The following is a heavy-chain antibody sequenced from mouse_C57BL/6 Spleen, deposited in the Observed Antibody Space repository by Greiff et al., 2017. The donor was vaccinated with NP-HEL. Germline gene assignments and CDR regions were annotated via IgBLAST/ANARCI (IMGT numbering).Heavy chain of an antibody. CDR2: INPSTGGT. V-gene: IGHV1-42*01. CDR3: ARNPLAAPSY. J-gene: IGHJ3*01. CDR1: GYSFTGYY. D-gene: IGHD3-3*01. Sequence: VQLQQSGPELVKPGASVKISCKASGYSFTGYYMNWVKQSPEKSLEWIGEINPSTGGTTYNQKFKAKATLTVDKSSSTAYMQLKSLTSEDSAVYYCARNPLAAPSYWGQGTLVTVSA.